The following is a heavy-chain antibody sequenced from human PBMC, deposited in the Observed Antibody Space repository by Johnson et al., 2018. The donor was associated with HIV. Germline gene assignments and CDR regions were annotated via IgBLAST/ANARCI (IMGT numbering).Heavy chain of an antibody. J-gene: IGHJ3*02. V-gene: IGHV3-9*01. CDR3: AKDNAAAEGSEGAFDI. CDR1: GYTFADYA. D-gene: IGHD6-13*01. Sequence: VQLVESGGGLVQPGRSLRLSCAASGYTFADYAMHWVRQAPGKGLEWVSGISWNRGSIGYADSVKGRFTISRDNAKNSLYLQMNSLRAEDTALYYCAKDNAAAEGSEGAFDIWGQGTMVTVSS. CDR2: ISWNRGSI.